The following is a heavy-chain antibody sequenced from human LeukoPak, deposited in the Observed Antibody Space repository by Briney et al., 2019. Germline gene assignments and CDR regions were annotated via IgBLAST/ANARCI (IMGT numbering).Heavy chain of an antibody. CDR2: IKQDGSET. CDR1: GFAFSNYW. V-gene: IGHV3-7*01. CDR3: GSTNSFSY. D-gene: IGHD2-2*01. J-gene: IGHJ4*02. Sequence: PGESLRLSCAASGFAFSNYWMNWARQAPGKGLEWVANIKQDGSETNYVDSVKGRFTISRDNAKNSLYLQMNSLRAEDTALYYCGSTNSFSYRGQGTLVTVSS.